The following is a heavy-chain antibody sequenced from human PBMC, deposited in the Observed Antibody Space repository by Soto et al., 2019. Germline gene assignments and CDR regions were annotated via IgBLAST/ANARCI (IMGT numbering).Heavy chain of an antibody. CDR1: GGSLSRGAYC. Sequence: LTCAASGGSLSRGAYCWSWIRQPKGKGLEWIAYVYYNGNIYSNPSLKRRLTMSRNTSKNQYPQKKGSVTANATADYYCARAKVVDWFEVSAFDFWGQATLLTVS. V-gene: IGHV4-30-4*08. CDR2: VYYNGNI. J-gene: IGHJ4*02. CDR3: ARAKVVDWFEVSAFDF. D-gene: IGHD3-3*01.